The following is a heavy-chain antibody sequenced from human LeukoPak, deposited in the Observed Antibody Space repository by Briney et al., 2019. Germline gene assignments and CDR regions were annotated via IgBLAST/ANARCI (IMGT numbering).Heavy chain of an antibody. CDR1: GFTFSSYA. Sequence: GGSLRLSCAASGFTFSSYAMSWVRQAPGKGLEWVSAISGSGGSTYYADSVKGRFTISRDNSKNTLYLQMNSLRAEYTAVYYRAKGPRLALALVSAYCGQGTPLTASS. CDR3: AKGPRLALALVSAY. V-gene: IGHV3-23*01. J-gene: IGHJ4*02. CDR2: ISGSGGST. D-gene: IGHD3-3*02.